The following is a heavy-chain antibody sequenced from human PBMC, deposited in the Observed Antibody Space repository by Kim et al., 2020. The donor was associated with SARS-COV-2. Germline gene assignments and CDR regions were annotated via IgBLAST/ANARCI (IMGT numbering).Heavy chain of an antibody. Sequence: GESLKISCKGSGYSFTSYWIGWVRQMPGKGLEWMGIIYPGDSDTRYSPSFQCQVTISADKSISTAYLQWSSLKASDTAMYYCARQNYYDSSGYYNWRYYYYGMDVWGQGTTVTVSS. J-gene: IGHJ6*02. CDR3: ARQNYYDSSGYYNWRYYYYGMDV. D-gene: IGHD3-22*01. V-gene: IGHV5-51*01. CDR1: GYSFTSYW. CDR2: IYPGDSDT.